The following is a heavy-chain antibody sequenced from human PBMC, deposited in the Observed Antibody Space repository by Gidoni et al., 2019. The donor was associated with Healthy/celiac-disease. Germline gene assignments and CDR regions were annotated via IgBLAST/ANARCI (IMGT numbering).Heavy chain of an antibody. CDR1: GYTFSRYA. D-gene: IGHD3-3*01. CDR3: AKDGAYYDFWSGHDYFDY. Sequence: EVQLLESGGGLVQPGGSLRLSCAASGYTFSRYAMSWVRQAPGKGVEWVSAISGSCGSTYYADSVKGRFTISRDNSKNTLYLQMNSLRAEDTAVYYCAKDGAYYDFWSGHDYFDYWGQGTLVTVSS. J-gene: IGHJ4*02. V-gene: IGHV3-23*01. CDR2: ISGSCGST.